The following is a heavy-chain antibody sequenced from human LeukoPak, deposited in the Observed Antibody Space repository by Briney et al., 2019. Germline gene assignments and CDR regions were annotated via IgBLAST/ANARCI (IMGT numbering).Heavy chain of an antibody. CDR3: ARGTYYYYDDSGFYYSWFDP. CDR2: IYYSGGT. J-gene: IGHJ5*02. Sequence: MASETLSLTCTVSASSISSGYYWGWIRQPPGKGLEWIGTIYYSGGTHYHYNPSLKSRVTISVDTSKNQFSLKLSSVTAADTAVYYCARGTYYYYDDSGFYYSWFDPWGQGTLVTVSS. CDR1: ASSISSGYY. D-gene: IGHD3-22*01. V-gene: IGHV4-38-2*02.